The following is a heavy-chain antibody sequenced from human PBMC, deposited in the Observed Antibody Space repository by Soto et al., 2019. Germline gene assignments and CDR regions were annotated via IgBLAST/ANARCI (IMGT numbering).Heavy chain of an antibody. CDR1: GFSLSTTGEG. CDR2: IYWNDDK. J-gene: IGHJ4*02. D-gene: IGHD6-6*01. Sequence: QITLKESGPTLVKPTQTLTLTCTFSGFSLSTTGEGVGWTRQPPGKALEWLAVIYWNDDKSYSPSLKSRLTISKATSKKQVVLTMMNMAPEDTGTYYCAPVDDVAALFAYLGQGTLVTVSS. CDR3: APVDDVAALFAY. V-gene: IGHV2-5*01.